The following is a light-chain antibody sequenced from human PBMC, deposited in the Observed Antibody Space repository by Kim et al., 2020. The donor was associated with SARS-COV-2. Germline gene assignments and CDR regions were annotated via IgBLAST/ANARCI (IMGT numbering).Light chain of an antibody. CDR3: CSYAGSSTSVV. CDR1: SSDVGSYNL. V-gene: IGLV2-23*02. Sequence: QSALTQPASVSGSPGQSITISCTGTSSDVGSYNLVSWYQQRPDKAPNIMSYEVSKRPSEVSNRFSGSKSGNTASLTISGLQAEDEADYYCCSYAGSSTSVVFGGGTQLTVL. J-gene: IGLJ2*01. CDR2: EVS.